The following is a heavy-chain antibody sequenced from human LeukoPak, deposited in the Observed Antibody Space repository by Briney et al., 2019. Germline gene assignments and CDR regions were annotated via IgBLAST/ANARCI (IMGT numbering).Heavy chain of an antibody. V-gene: IGHV4-59*12. D-gene: IGHD3-3*01. CDR3: ARSALSARSGFGFDY. CDR2: IYYSGST. J-gene: IGHJ4*02. CDR1: GGSISSYY. Sequence: SETLSLTCTVSGGSISSYYWSWIRQPPGRGREWVAFIYYSGSTYYNPSLKSRVTISVDRSKNQFSLNLISVTAADTAVYYCARSALSARSGFGFDYWGQGTLVTVSS.